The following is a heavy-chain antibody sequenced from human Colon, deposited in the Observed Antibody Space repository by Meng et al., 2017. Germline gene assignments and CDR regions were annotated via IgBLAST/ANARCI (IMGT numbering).Heavy chain of an antibody. J-gene: IGHJ5*02. V-gene: IGHV4-31*03. CDR3: ARYRYDSSSYSNFFDP. D-gene: IGHD3-22*01. CDR2: MHYSGIA. CDR1: GASISSEAFY. Sequence: QVQPQEPGPGLVKPSPTLSLPCTVYGASISSEAFYWGWIRQHPGKGLEWIGYMHYSGIANYNPSLNSRIAISVDTSKNHFSLKLSSVTAADTAVYYCARYRYDSSSYSNFFDPWGQGTLVTVSS.